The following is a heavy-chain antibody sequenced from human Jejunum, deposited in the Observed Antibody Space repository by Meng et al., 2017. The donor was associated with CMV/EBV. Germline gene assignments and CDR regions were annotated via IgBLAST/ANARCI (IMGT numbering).Heavy chain of an antibody. CDR2: LLTHLRVR. CDR3: VRVGTTGRVKFDL. V-gene: IGHV3-74*01. D-gene: IGHD3/OR15-3a*01. Sequence: SRLVCSTYSLQSLRHASGQALSCVSRLLTHLRVRVYASSVDGLFTVLRENAQSMLYLQMSSLRVEDTAVYYCVRVGTTGRVKFDLWGQGTTVTVSS. J-gene: IGHJ6*02. CDR1: RLVCSTYS.